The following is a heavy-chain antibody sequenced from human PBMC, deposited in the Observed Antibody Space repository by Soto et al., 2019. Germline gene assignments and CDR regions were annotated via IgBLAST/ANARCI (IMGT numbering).Heavy chain of an antibody. D-gene: IGHD3-3*01. Sequence: SLTCTVSGGSISSYYWSWIRQPPGKGLEWIGYIYYSGSTNYNPSLKSRVTISVDTSKNQFSLKLSSVTAADTAVYYCARTLAYYDFWSDREQGFDPWGQGTLVTVSS. J-gene: IGHJ5*02. CDR1: GGSISSYY. CDR2: IYYSGST. V-gene: IGHV4-59*01. CDR3: ARTLAYYDFWSDREQGFDP.